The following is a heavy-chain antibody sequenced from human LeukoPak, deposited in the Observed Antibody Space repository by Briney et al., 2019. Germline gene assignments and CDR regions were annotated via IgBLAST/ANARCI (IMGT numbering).Heavy chain of an antibody. V-gene: IGHV3-30-3*01. J-gene: IGHJ4*02. Sequence: PGGSLRLSCAASGFTFSSYAMHWVRQAPGKGLEWVAVISYDGSNKYYADSVKGRFTISRDNSKNTLYLQMNSLRAEDTAVYYCAGGSTGIDYWGQGTLVTVSS. CDR1: GFTFSSYA. CDR3: AGGSTGIDY. CDR2: ISYDGSNK. D-gene: IGHD5/OR15-5a*01.